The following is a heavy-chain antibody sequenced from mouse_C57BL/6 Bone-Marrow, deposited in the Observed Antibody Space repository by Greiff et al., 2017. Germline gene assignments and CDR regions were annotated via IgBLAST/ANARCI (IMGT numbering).Heavy chain of an antibody. CDR1: GYTFTSYW. V-gene: IGHV1-50*01. CDR2: IDPSDSYT. J-gene: IGHJ3*01. CDR3: APLDSSGYVMVY. D-gene: IGHD3-2*02. Sequence: QVQLQQPGAELVKPGASVKLSCKASGYTFTSYWMQWVKKRPGQGLEWIGEIDPSDSYTNYNQKFKGKATLTVDTSSSTAYMQLSSLTSEDSAVYYCAPLDSSGYVMVYWGQGTLVTVSA.